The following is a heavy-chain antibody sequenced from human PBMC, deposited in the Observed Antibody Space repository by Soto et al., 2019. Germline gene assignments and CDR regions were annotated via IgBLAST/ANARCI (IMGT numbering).Heavy chain of an antibody. CDR1: GFTFSTYI. CDR2: ISSSSTYI. D-gene: IGHD2-15*01. J-gene: IGHJ3*02. CDR3: ARDQCSGGSCYSHAFDI. V-gene: IGHV3-21*01. Sequence: EVQLVESGGGLVKPGGSLRLSCAASGFTFSTYIMNWVRQAPGKGLEWVSCISSSSTYIYYADSVKGRFTISRDNAKNSLYLLVNSLRAEDTAVYYCARDQCSGGSCYSHAFDIWGQGTMVTVSS.